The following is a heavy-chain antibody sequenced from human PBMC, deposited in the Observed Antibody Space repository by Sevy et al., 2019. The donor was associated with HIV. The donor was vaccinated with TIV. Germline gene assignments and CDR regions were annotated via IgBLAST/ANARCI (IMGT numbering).Heavy chain of an antibody. J-gene: IGHJ6*01. CDR1: GGSISSYY. CDR2: IYYSGST. D-gene: IGHD3-22*01. V-gene: IGHV4-59*13. Sequence: SETLSLTCTVSGGSISSYYWSWIRQPPGKGLEWIGYIYYSGSTNYNPSLKSRVTISVDTSKNQFSLKLSSVTAADTAVYYCARDRGHYYDSSGYYYQYYCYGMDIWGQGTTVTVSS. CDR3: ARDRGHYYDSSGYYYQYYCYGMDI.